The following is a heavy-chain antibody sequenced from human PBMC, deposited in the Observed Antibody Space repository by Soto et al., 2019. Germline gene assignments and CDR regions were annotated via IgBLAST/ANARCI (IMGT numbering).Heavy chain of an antibody. CDR2: IYQSGST. J-gene: IGHJ4*02. Sequence: TSETLSLTCAVSGGSISSGGYSWSWIRQAPGKGLEWIGYIYQSGSTYYNPSLKSRVTISVDTSKNQFSLKLSSVTAADTAVYYCARQDHYDSSGYLDYWGQGTLVTVSS. CDR3: ARQDHYDSSGYLDY. D-gene: IGHD3-22*01. CDR1: GGSISSGGYS. V-gene: IGHV4-30-2*01.